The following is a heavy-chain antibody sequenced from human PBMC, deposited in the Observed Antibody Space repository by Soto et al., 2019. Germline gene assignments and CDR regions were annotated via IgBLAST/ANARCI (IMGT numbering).Heavy chain of an antibody. CDR2: IYPSGNT. J-gene: IGHJ4*02. V-gene: IGHV4-30-2*01. Sequence: QLQLQESGSGLVKPSQTLSLTWAVSGDSISSGHYPGGWIRQPPGKGLEWIGYIYPSGNTYYNPSLKRRVTISADRSKNQFSLNMTSVTAADTAVYYCARGGGGTVTTLAFDYWGQGTLVTVSS. CDR1: GDSISSGHYP. D-gene: IGHD4-17*01. CDR3: ARGGGGTVTTLAFDY.